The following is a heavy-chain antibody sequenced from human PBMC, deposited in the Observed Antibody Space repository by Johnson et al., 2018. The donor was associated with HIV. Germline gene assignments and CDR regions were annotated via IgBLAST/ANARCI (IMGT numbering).Heavy chain of an antibody. V-gene: IGHV3-13*01. J-gene: IGHJ3*02. D-gene: IGHD1-26*01. Sequence: VQLVESGGGLVKPGGSLRLSCAASGFIFSSYDMHWVRQATGKGLEWVSAIGTAGDTYYPGSVKGRFTVSRDNAKNKLYLQMHSLRAEDTAVYYCAKDLGDAVGTTHDAFDIWGQGTTVTVSS. CDR2: IGTAGDT. CDR1: GFIFSSYD. CDR3: AKDLGDAVGTTHDAFDI.